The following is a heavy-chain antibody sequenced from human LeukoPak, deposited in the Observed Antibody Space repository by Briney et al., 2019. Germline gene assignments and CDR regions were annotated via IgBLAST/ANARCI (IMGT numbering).Heavy chain of an antibody. J-gene: IGHJ4*02. CDR2: IYYSGST. CDR1: GGSISSYY. V-gene: IGHV4-59*01. CDR3: ARVQGALWFGGFDY. Sequence: SETLSLTCTVSGGSISSYYWSWIRQPPGKGLEWIGYIYYSGSTNYNPSLKSRVIISVDTSKNQFSLKLSSETAADTAVYYCARVQGALWFGGFDYWGQGTLVTVSS. D-gene: IGHD3-10*01.